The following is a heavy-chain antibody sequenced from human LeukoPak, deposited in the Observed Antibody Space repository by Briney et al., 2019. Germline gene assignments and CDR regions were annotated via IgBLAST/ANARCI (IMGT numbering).Heavy chain of an antibody. D-gene: IGHD3-3*01. Sequence: PGGSLRLSCAASGFTFSSYEMNWVRQAPGKGLEWVSYISSSGSTIYYADSVKGRFTISRDNAKNSLYLQMNSLRAEDTAVYYCARDGGNYDFWSGYSSFDYWGQGTLVTVSS. V-gene: IGHV3-48*03. J-gene: IGHJ4*02. CDR1: GFTFSSYE. CDR3: ARDGGNYDFWSGYSSFDY. CDR2: ISSSGSTI.